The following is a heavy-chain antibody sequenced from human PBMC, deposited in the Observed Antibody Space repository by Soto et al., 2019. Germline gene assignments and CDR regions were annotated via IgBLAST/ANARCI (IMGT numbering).Heavy chain of an antibody. D-gene: IGHD2-15*01. CDR2: ISYDGSNI. CDR3: ARADCSGGSCYLSPAFDI. CDR1: GFTFSSYG. V-gene: IGHV3-30*03. J-gene: IGHJ3*02. Sequence: GGSLRLSCAASGFTFSSYGMHWVRQAPGKGLEWVAVISYDGSNIYYADSVKGRFTISRDNAKNTLYLQMNSLRAEDTAVYYCARADCSGGSCYLSPAFDIWGQGTMVTVSS.